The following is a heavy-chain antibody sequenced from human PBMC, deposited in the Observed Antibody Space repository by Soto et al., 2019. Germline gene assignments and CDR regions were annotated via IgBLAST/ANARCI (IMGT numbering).Heavy chain of an antibody. J-gene: IGHJ6*02. D-gene: IGHD4-4*01. Sequence: GGSRRVPCSASALTFSRNALSLVRQAREKGREGVSAISGRGGSTYYADSVKGRFTISRDNSKNTLYLQMNSLRAEDTAVYYCANLRTVSGHPCYVMDVWGQGTTVTVS. V-gene: IGHV3-23*01. CDR3: ANLRTVSGHPCYVMDV. CDR1: ALTFSRNA. CDR2: ISGRGGST.